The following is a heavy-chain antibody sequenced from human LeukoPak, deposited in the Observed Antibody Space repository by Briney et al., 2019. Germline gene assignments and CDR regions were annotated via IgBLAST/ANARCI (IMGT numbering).Heavy chain of an antibody. CDR3: ARLYYDSTPGRRGIAFDI. Sequence: GGSLRLSCAASGFIFSSYWMSWVRQAPGKGLEWVANIKQDGREKYYVDSVKGRFSVSRDNAKNSLYLQMNSLRAEDMAVYYCARLYYDSTPGRRGIAFDIWGQGTMVTVSS. D-gene: IGHD3-22*01. V-gene: IGHV3-7*01. J-gene: IGHJ3*02. CDR2: IKQDGREK. CDR1: GFIFSSYW.